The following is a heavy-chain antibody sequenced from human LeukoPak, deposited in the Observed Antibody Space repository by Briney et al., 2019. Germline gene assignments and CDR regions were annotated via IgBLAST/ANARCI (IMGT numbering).Heavy chain of an antibody. CDR3: ARARAITMFRGVPALFDY. CDR2: ISAYNGNT. Sequence: ASVKVSCKASGYTFTSYGISWVRQAPGQGLEWMGWISAYNGNTNYAQKLQGRVTMTTDTSTSTAYMELRSLRSDDTAVYYCARARAITMFRGVPALFDYWGQGTLVTVSS. D-gene: IGHD3-10*01. J-gene: IGHJ4*02. V-gene: IGHV1-18*01. CDR1: GYTFTSYG.